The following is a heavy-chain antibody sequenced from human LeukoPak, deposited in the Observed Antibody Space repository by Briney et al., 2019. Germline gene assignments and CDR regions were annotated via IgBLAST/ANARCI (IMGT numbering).Heavy chain of an antibody. Sequence: ASVKVPRKASGYTFTDYHIHWVRQAPGQGLEWMGRINPNSGDTNYAQNFQGRVAMTRDTSISTAYMELSRLRSDDTAVYYCARRRSRAFDIWGQGTMVTVSS. CDR3: ARRRSRAFDI. D-gene: IGHD5-24*01. V-gene: IGHV1-2*06. CDR2: INPNSGDT. J-gene: IGHJ3*02. CDR1: GYTFTDYH.